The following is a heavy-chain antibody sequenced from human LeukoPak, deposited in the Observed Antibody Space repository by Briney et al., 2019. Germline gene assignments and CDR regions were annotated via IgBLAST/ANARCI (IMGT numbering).Heavy chain of an antibody. CDR1: GFTFSSYA. V-gene: IGHV3-23*01. D-gene: IGHD3-3*01. J-gene: IGHJ4*02. Sequence: GGSLRLSCAVSGFTFSSYAMSWVRQAPGKGLEWVSAISGSGGSTYYADSVKGRFTISRDNSKNTLYLQMNSLRAEDTAVYYCVKTLAALITIFGVAPDYWGQGTLVTVSS. CDR3: VKTLAALITIFGVAPDY. CDR2: ISGSGGST.